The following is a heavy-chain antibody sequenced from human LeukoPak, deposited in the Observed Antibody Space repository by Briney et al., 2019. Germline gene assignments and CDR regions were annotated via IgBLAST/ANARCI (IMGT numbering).Heavy chain of an antibody. V-gene: IGHV1-46*01. D-gene: IGHD6-19*01. Sequence: ASVKVSCKASGYTFTSYYMHWVRQAPGQGLEWMGIINPSGGSTSYAQKFQGRVTMTRDTSTSTVYMELSSLRSEDTAVYYCARDIPRIAVAGSYPGYWGQGTLVTVSS. CDR3: ARDIPRIAVAGSYPGY. CDR1: GYTFTSYY. J-gene: IGHJ4*02. CDR2: INPSGGST.